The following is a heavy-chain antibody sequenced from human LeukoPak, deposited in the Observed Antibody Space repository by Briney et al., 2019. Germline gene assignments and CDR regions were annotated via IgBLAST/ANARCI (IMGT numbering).Heavy chain of an antibody. J-gene: IGHJ4*02. V-gene: IGHV4-59*11. CDR3: ARDRPSGDLDY. Sequence: SETLSLTCTVSGGSISSHYWSWIRQPPGKGLEWIGYIYYSGSANYNPSLKSRVTISVDTSKNQFSLKLSSVTAADTAVYYCARDRPSGDLDYWGQGTLVTVSS. CDR2: IYYSGSA. D-gene: IGHD3-10*01. CDR1: GGSISSHY.